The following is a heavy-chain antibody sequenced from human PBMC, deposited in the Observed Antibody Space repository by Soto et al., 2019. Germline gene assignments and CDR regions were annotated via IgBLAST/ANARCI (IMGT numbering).Heavy chain of an antibody. V-gene: IGHV1-2*02. CDR2: INPHSGDT. CDR3: ARQREPYISPRDSYGMDV. J-gene: IGHJ6*02. D-gene: IGHD2-2*02. Sequence: QVQLVQSGAELKKPGASVKVSCKSSGYTFINYFVHWVRQAPGQGLEWMGWINPHSGDTNYAQKFQGPVTMTRDMSISTGYMEPSRLTSDDTALYFCARQREPYISPRDSYGMDVWGQGTSVTVSS. CDR1: GYTFINYF.